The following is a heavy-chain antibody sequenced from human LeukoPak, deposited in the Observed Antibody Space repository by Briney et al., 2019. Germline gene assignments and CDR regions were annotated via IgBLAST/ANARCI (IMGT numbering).Heavy chain of an antibody. J-gene: IGHJ5*02. V-gene: IGHV1-8*03. CDR3: ARDMIVVEGPYNWFDP. Sequence: GASVKVSCKASGYTFTSYDINWVRQATGQGLEWMGWMNPNSGNTGYAQKFQGRVTITRNTSISTAYMELSSLRSEDTAVYYCARDMIVVEGPYNWFDPWGQGTLVTVSS. CDR2: MNPNSGNT. CDR1: GYTFTSYD. D-gene: IGHD3-22*01.